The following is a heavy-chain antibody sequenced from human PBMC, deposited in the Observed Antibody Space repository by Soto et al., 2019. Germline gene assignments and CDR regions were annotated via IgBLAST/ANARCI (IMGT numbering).Heavy chain of an antibody. CDR3: AKERPYYYDSSGRPVDY. CDR1: GFTFSSYA. CDR2: ISGSGGST. D-gene: IGHD3-22*01. Sequence: GGSLRLSCAASGFTFSSYAMSWVRQAPGKGLEWVSAISGSGGSTYYADSVKGRFTISRDNSKNTLYLQMNSLRAEDTAVYYCAKERPYYYDSSGRPVDYWGQGTLVTVSS. J-gene: IGHJ4*02. V-gene: IGHV3-23*01.